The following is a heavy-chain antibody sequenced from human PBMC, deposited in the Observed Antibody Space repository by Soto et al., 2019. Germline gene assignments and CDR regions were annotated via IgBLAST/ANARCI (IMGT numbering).Heavy chain of an antibody. CDR2: ITGDGTNT. CDR1: EFAFSSYW. J-gene: IGHJ4*02. Sequence: EVQLVQSGGGLVQPGGYLRLSCAASEFAFSSYWLHRVRQAPGKGLMFVSCITGDGTNTAYATSVKGRITISRDNAKNMVYLQMDSLKAEDTAVYYCARDGGYGTPFDYWGQGALVTVSS. CDR3: ARDGGYGTPFDY. V-gene: IGHV3-74*03. D-gene: IGHD5-12*01.